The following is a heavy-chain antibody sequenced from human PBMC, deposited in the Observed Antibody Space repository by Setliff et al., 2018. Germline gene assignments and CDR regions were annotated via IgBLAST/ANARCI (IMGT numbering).Heavy chain of an antibody. CDR3: ARGVSSVSWTRRY. V-gene: IGHV4-4*08. CDR2: IYTSGGT. D-gene: IGHD6-19*01. Sequence: PSETLSLTCNVFGDSMNDNPWTWIRQPPGKGLGWKGSIYTSGGTNYNPSLRSRVTISVDMSKTQFSLKLSSVIAADTAVYYCARGVSSVSWTRRYWGWGILVTVSS. J-gene: IGHJ4*02. CDR1: GDSMNDNP.